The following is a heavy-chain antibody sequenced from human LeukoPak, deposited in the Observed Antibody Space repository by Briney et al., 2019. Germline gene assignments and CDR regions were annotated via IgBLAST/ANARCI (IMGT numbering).Heavy chain of an antibody. V-gene: IGHV3-21*04. CDR2: ISSSSSYI. J-gene: IGHJ6*02. CDR3: AKDRHSSSWSLYYYYGMDV. CDR1: GFTFSSYS. D-gene: IGHD6-13*01. Sequence: GGSLRLSCAASGFTFSSYSMNWVRQAPGKGLEWVSSISSSSSYIYYADSVKGRFTISRDNSKNTLYLQMNSLRAEDTAVYYCAKDRHSSSWSLYYYYGMDVWGQGTTVTVSS.